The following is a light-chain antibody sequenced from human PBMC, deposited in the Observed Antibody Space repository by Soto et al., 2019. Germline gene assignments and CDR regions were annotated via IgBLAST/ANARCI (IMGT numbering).Light chain of an antibody. CDR3: SSYTTTDPYV. J-gene: IGLJ1*01. CDR2: EVS. Sequence: QSVLTHPASVSGSPGQSITISCTGTSSDVGAYDFVSWYQQHPGKAPKYLIYEVSNRPSGVSDRFSGSKSGTTASLTISGLQAEDEADYYCSSYTTTDPYVFGTGTKLTVL. V-gene: IGLV2-14*01. CDR1: SSDVGAYDF.